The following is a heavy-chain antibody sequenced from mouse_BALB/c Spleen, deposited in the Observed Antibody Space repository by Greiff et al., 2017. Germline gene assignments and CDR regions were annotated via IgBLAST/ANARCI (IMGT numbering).Heavy chain of an antibody. J-gene: IGHJ3*01. Sequence: QVQLQQPGAELVKPGASVKLSCKASGYTFTSYWMHWVKQRPGQGLEWIGEINPSNGRTNYNEKFKSKATLTVDKSSSTAYMQLSSLTSEDSAVYYCAGPDPYYRYERLAYWGQGTLVTVSA. CDR1: GYTFTSYW. D-gene: IGHD2-14*01. CDR2: INPSNGRT. V-gene: IGHV1S81*02. CDR3: AGPDPYYRYERLAY.